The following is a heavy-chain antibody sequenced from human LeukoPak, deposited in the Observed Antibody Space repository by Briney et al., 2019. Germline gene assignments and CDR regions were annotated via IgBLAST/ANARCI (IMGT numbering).Heavy chain of an antibody. D-gene: IGHD3-3*02. CDR3: ARTSIFGVVRFDP. Sequence: SSQTLSLTCTVSGVSVSNYYWSWIRQPPGKGLEWIGYIYYSGSTNYNPSLKSRLTISVDTSKNHFSLKLSSVTAADTAVYYCARTSIFGVVRFDPWGQGTLVTVSS. CDR2: IYYSGST. CDR1: GVSVSNYY. V-gene: IGHV4-59*08. J-gene: IGHJ5*02.